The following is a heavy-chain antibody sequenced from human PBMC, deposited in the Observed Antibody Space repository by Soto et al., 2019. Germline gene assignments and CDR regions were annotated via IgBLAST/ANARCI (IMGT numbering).Heavy chain of an antibody. CDR2: ISAYNGDT. Sequence: ASVKVSCKASGYTFTSYGISWVRQAPGQGLEWMGWISAYNGDTNYAQKLQDRVTMTTDTSTSTVYMELRSLRSDDTAVYYCAGAPGPGITAAGEYYYYYGMDVWGQGTTVTVSS. D-gene: IGHD6-13*01. V-gene: IGHV1-18*01. CDR3: AGAPGPGITAAGEYYYYYGMDV. CDR1: GYTFTSYG. J-gene: IGHJ6*02.